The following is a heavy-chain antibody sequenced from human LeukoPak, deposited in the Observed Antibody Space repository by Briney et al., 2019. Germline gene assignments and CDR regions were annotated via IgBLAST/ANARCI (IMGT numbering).Heavy chain of an antibody. CDR2: IKQDGSVK. Sequence: GGSLRLSCAASGFTFSNFWMNWVRQAPGKGLEWVANIKQDGSVKHYVDSVKGRFTISRDNTKNSLYLQMNSLRAEDTAVYYCAKAPSYSQHWGQGTLVTVSS. J-gene: IGHJ1*01. D-gene: IGHD1-26*01. CDR1: GFTFSNFW. CDR3: AKAPSYSQH. V-gene: IGHV3-7*01.